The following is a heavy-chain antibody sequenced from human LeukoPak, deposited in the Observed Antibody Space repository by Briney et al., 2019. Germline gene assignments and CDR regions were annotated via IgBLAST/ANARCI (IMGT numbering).Heavy chain of an antibody. V-gene: IGHV3-11*04. D-gene: IGHD2-8*02. J-gene: IGHJ2*01. CDR1: GFTLRDYF. Sequence: PGGSLGLSCAASGFTLRDYFMSWIRQPPGKGLEWIAYSSETGTAYSYAASVKGRSTISRDNAKNSLFLQMDSLRADDTALYYCVRGGERTGNSYFDLWGRGTLVTVSS. CDR2: SSETGTAY. CDR3: VRGGERTGNSYFDL.